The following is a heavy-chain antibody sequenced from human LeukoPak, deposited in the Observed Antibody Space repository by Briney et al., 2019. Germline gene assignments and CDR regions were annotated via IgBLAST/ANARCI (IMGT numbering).Heavy chain of an antibody. CDR1: NGSMTNNY. Sequence: SETLSLTCTVSNGSMTNNYWSWIRQPPGKGLEWIGSIYYSGSTYYTPSLKSRVTISVDTSKNQFSLKLSSVTAAGTAVYYCARLGLRGAAYWYFDLWGRGTLVTVSS. CDR2: IYYSGST. D-gene: IGHD2-15*01. V-gene: IGHV4-59*05. CDR3: ARLGLRGAAYWYFDL. J-gene: IGHJ2*01.